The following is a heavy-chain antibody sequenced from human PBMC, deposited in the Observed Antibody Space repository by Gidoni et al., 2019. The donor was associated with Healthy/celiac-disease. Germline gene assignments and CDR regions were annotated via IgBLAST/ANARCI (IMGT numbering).Heavy chain of an antibody. CDR1: GYPFTSYD. J-gene: IGHJ6*02. Sequence: QVQLVQSGAEVKKPGASVKVSCKASGYPFTSYDINGLPPATGQGLEWMGWMNPNSGNTGYAQKFQGRVTMTRNTSISTAYMELSSLRSEDTAVYYCARDSKIPYYDFWSGYYTGLGLLVWGQGTTVTVSS. CDR3: ARDSKIPYYDFWSGYYTGLGLLV. D-gene: IGHD3-3*01. V-gene: IGHV1-8*01. CDR2: MNPNSGNT.